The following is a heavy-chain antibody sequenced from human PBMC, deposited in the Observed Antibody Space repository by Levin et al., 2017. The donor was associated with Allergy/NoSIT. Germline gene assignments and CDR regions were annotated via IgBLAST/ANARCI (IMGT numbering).Heavy chain of an antibody. D-gene: IGHD3-10*01. CDR3: AEDISFSAGPGDCFDY. CDR2: ITWNSGNI. Sequence: SLKISCVASGFSFDDYAMHWVRQAPGKGLEWVSGITWNSGNIGYADSVKGRFTISRDNAKNSLFLQMNSLRAEDTAFYYCAEDISFSAGPGDCFDYWGQGTLVTVSS. CDR1: GFSFDDYA. V-gene: IGHV3-9*01. J-gene: IGHJ4*02.